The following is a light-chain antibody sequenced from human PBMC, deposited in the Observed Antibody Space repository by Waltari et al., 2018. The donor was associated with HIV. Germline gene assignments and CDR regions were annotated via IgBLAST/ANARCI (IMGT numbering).Light chain of an antibody. J-gene: IGLJ2*01. V-gene: IGLV2-11*01. CDR3: CSYAGSYTWL. CDR1: NSDVGGYNY. Sequence: QSALTQPRSVSGSPGQSVTISCIRTNSDVGGYNYVSWYRQHPGEAPKLIIYDVTKRPSGVPDRFSGAKSVNTASLTVSGLQADDEAEYYCCSYAGSYTWLFGGGTKLTVL. CDR2: DVT.